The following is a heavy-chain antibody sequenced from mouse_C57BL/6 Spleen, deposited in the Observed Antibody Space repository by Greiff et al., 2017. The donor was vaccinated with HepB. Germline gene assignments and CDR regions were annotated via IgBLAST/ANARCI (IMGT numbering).Heavy chain of an antibody. J-gene: IGHJ1*03. D-gene: IGHD1-1*01. CDR3: AKGCMTTVVEYFDV. Sequence: EVQLQQSGPGLVKPSQSLSLTCSVTGYSITSGYYWNWIRQFPGNKLEWMGYISYDCSNNYNPSLKNRISITRETSKNQFFLKLNSVTTEDTATYYYAKGCMTTVVEYFDVWGTGTTVTVSS. CDR1: GYSITSGYY. CDR2: ISYDCSN. V-gene: IGHV3-6*01.